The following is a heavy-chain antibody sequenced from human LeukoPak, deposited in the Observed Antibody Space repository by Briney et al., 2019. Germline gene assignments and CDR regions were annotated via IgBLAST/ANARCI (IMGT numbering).Heavy chain of an antibody. Sequence: ASVKVSCKAFGFSLTNNYMHWVRQAPGQGLEWMGYMRPTDAYTGYAPKFQGRVTVTRDTSTNTLYMELSSLGSDDAAVYYCVREGAVALKHFDLWGQGTLLTVSS. CDR2: MRPTDAYT. CDR3: VREGAVALKHFDL. D-gene: IGHD6-19*01. J-gene: IGHJ4*02. V-gene: IGHV1-46*01. CDR1: GFSLTNNY.